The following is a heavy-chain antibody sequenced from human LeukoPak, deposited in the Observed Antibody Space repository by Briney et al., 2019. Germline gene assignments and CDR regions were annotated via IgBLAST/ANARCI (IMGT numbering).Heavy chain of an antibody. CDR2: IYYSGST. CDR1: GGSISSYY. D-gene: IGHD3-10*01. CDR3: ARRGYYYGSGSYHDY. V-gene: IGHV4-59*08. J-gene: IGHJ4*02. Sequence: PSETLSLTCTVSGGSISSYYWSWIRQPPGKGLEWIGYIYYSGSTNYNPSLKSRVTISVDTSKNQFSLKLSSVTAADTAVYYCARRGYYYGSGSYHDYWGQGTLVTVSS.